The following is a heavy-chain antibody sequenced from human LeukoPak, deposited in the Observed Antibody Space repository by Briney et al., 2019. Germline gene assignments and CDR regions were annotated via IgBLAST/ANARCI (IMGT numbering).Heavy chain of an antibody. J-gene: IGHJ4*02. D-gene: IGHD2-15*01. CDR1: GYSFTSYW. Sequence: GESLKISCKGSGYSFTSYWIGWVRQMPGTGLEWMGIIYPGDSDTRYSPSFQGQVTISADKSISTAYLQWSSLKASDTAMYYCATGRYCSGGSCRRNYFDYWGQGTLVTVSS. CDR3: ATGRYCSGGSCRRNYFDY. V-gene: IGHV5-51*01. CDR2: IYPGDSDT.